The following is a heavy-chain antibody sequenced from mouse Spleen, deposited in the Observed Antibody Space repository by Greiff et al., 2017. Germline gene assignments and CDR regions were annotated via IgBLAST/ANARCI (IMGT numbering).Heavy chain of an antibody. J-gene: IGHJ4*01. CDR2: IYPRSGNT. Sequence: VQLQQSGAELARPGASVKLSCKASGYTFTSYGISWVKQRPGQGLEWIGEIYPRSGNTYYNEKFKGKATLTADKSSSTAYMELRSLTSEDSAVYFCARGGIYYGSSYEYDAMDYWGQGTSVTVSS. CDR3: ARGGIYYGSSYEYDAMDY. D-gene: IGHD1-1*01. CDR1: GYTFTSYG. V-gene: IGHV1-81*01.